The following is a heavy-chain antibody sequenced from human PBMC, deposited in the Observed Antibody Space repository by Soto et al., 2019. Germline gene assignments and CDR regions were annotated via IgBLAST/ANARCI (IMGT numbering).Heavy chain of an antibody. CDR3: AKKSDFWSGYSDY. Sequence: PGGSLRLSCAASGFTFSSYAMSWVRRAPGKGLEWVSAISGSGGSTYYADSVKGRFTISRDNSKNTLYLQMNSLRAEDTAVYYCAKKSDFWSGYSDYWGQGTLVTVSS. CDR1: GFTFSSYA. CDR2: ISGSGGST. D-gene: IGHD3-3*01. V-gene: IGHV3-23*01. J-gene: IGHJ4*02.